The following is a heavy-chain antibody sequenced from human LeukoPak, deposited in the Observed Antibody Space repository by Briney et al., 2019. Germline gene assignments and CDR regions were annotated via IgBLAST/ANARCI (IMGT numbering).Heavy chain of an antibody. CDR2: IKEDGSEK. V-gene: IGHV3-7*04. CDR1: GFTFSRYW. CDR3: ARVFYCGGDCYSFDY. Sequence: GGSLRLSCAASGFTFSRYWMSWVRQAPGKGLEWVAHIKEDGSEKNHVDSVKGRFTISRDNAKNSLYLQMNSLRAEDTAVYYCARVFYCGGDCYSFDYWGQGTLVTVSS. D-gene: IGHD2-21*02. J-gene: IGHJ4*02.